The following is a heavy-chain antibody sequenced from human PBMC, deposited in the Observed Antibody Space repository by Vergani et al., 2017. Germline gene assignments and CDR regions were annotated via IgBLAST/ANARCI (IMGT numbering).Heavy chain of an antibody. CDR2: ISYDGSNK. J-gene: IGHJ4*02. Sequence: QVQLVESGGGVVQPGRSLRLSCAASGFTFSSYAMHWVRQAPGKGLEWVAVISYDGSNKYYADSVKGRFTISRDNSKNTLYLQMNSLRAEDTAVYYCARGYYYDSSGPNEPFDYWGQGTLVTVSS. CDR1: GFTFSSYA. CDR3: ARGYYYDSSGPNEPFDY. V-gene: IGHV3-30-3*01. D-gene: IGHD3-22*01.